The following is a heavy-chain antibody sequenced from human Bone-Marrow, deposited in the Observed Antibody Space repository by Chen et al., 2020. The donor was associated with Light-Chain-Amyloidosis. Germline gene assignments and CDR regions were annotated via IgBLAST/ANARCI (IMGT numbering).Heavy chain of an antibody. CDR1: GFTFSRYF. CDR3: ARESSVAAPYYLDY. J-gene: IGHJ4*02. CDR2: IREDGNEK. V-gene: IGHV3-7*01. Sequence: EVRLVESGGGLVQPGGSLRLSCAASGFTFSRYFMSWVRQAPGKGLEWGANIREDGNEKYYVQSVKGRFTISRDNAKNAVYLQMHSLGAEDSAIYFCARESSVAAPYYLDYWGQGIRVTVSA. D-gene: IGHD6-25*01.